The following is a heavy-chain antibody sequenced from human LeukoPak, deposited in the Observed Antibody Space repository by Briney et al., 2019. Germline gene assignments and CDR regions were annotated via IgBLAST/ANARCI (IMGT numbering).Heavy chain of an antibody. CDR2: IYNGVNT. V-gene: IGHV4-61*01. CDR1: GASVSSASY. D-gene: IGHD4-17*01. CDR3: AKDPSYGDHPEYYFDF. Sequence: SETLSLTCTVSGASVSSASYWTWIRQPPGKGVEWIAHIYNGVNTNYNPSLKSRVTISVDTSKNQFSLKLSSVTAADTAVYYCAKDPSYGDHPEYYFDFWGLGTLVTVSS. J-gene: IGHJ4*02.